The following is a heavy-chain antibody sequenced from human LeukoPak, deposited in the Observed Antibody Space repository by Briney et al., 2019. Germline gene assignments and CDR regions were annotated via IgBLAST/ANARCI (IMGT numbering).Heavy chain of an antibody. CDR3: ARGRFRWELEIRDFDY. CDR1: GYTFTSFD. J-gene: IGHJ4*02. CDR2: INPNSGNT. Sequence: AASVKVSCKASGYTFTSFDINWVRQATGQGLEWMGWINPNSGNTGYAQKFQGRVTMTRDTSISTAYMELSSLRSEDTAVYYCARGRFRWELEIRDFDYWGQGTLVTVSS. V-gene: IGHV1-8*01. D-gene: IGHD1-26*01.